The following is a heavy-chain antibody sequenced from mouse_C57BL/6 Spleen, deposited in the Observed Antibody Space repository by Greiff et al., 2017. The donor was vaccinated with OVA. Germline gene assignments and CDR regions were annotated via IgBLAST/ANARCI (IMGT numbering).Heavy chain of an antibody. V-gene: IGHV1-55*01. Sequence: QVQLQQPGAELVKPGASVKMSCKASGYTFTSYWITWVKQRPGQGLEWIGDIYPGSGSTNYNEKFKSKATLTVDTSSGTAYMQLSSLTSEDSAVYYCARRAGSSYEDWYFDVWGTGTTVTVSS. J-gene: IGHJ1*03. D-gene: IGHD1-1*01. CDR1: GYTFTSYW. CDR2: IYPGSGST. CDR3: ARRAGSSYEDWYFDV.